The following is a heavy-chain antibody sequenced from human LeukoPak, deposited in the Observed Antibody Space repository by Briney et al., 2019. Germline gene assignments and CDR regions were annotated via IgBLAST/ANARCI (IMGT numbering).Heavy chain of an antibody. CDR1: GFTFSNFA. CDR2: ISGGGSSA. Sequence: GGSLRLSCAASGFTFSNFAMSWVRQAPGKGLEWVSAISGGGSSAYYVDFVKGRFTISRDNAKNTLYMQMNSLRAEDTAVYYCATHCSSTTCYAYWGQGILVTVSS. CDR3: ATHCSSTTCYAY. V-gene: IGHV3-23*01. J-gene: IGHJ4*02. D-gene: IGHD2-2*01.